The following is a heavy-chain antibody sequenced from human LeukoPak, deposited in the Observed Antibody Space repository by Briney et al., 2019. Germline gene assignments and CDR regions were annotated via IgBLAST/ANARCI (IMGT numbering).Heavy chain of an antibody. D-gene: IGHD2-2*01. CDR3: ARDRYCSSTGCRYFDY. CDR2: ISSSSSTI. J-gene: IGHJ4*02. CDR1: GFTFSSYS. V-gene: IGHV3-48*01. Sequence: GGSLRLSCAASGFTFSSYSMNWVRQAPGKGLEWVSYISSSSSTIYYADSVKGRFTISRDNAKNSLYLQMNSLRAEDTAVYYCARDRYCSSTGCRYFDYWGQGTLVTVSS.